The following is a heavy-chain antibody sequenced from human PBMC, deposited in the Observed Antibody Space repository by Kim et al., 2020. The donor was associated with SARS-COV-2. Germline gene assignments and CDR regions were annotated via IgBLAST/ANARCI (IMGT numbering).Heavy chain of an antibody. CDR1: GFTFSSYA. V-gene: IGHV3-23*01. J-gene: IGHJ4*02. CDR2: ISGGGGNT. D-gene: IGHD1-20*01. CDR3: AKDRYNTIITVDY. Sequence: GGSLRLSCAASGFTFSSYAMSWVRQASGEGLEWVSGISGGGGNTYYADSVKGRFSISRDNSKNTLYLQMNSLRAEDTAVYYCAKDRYNTIITVDYWGQGTLVTVSS.